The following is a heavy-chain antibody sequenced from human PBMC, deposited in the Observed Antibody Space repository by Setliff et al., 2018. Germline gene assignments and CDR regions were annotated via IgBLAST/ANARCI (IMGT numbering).Heavy chain of an antibody. V-gene: IGHV3-7*01. CDR2: IKKDGSYK. CDR1: GFTFRSYW. CDR3: AKAGSEHVVVVTGGYFDY. D-gene: IGHD2-21*02. Sequence: GGSLRLSCAASGFTFRSYWMSWVRQAPGKGLEWVANIKKDGSYKYYTDSVKGRFTISRDNSRNTLFLQMNSLRADDTALYYCAKAGSEHVVVVTGGYFDYWGQGILVTVSS. J-gene: IGHJ4*02.